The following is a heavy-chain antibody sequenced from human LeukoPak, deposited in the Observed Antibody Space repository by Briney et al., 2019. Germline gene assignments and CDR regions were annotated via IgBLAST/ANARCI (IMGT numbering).Heavy chain of an antibody. CDR3: ARAPYCSGGSCYRPGSWFDP. CDR2: IYYSGST. CDR1: GGSISSYY. J-gene: IGHJ5*02. D-gene: IGHD2-15*01. V-gene: IGHV4-59*01. Sequence: SETLSLTCTVSGGSISSYYWSWIRQPPGKGLEWIGYIYYSGSTNYNPSLKSRVTISVDTSKNQFSLKLSSVTAADTAVYYCARAPYCSGGSCYRPGSWFDPWGQGTLVTVPS.